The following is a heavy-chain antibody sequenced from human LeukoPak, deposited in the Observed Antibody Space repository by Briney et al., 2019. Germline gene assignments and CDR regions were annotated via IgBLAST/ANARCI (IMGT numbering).Heavy chain of an antibody. CDR2: ISYDGSNK. D-gene: IGHD6-13*01. J-gene: IGHJ6*02. Sequence: GRSLRLSCAASGFTFSSYGMHWVRQAPGKGLEWVAVISYDGSNKYYADSVKGRFTISRDNSKNTLYLQMNSLRAEDTAVYYCAKDESSSWKGHGMDVWGQGTTDTVSS. V-gene: IGHV3-30*18. CDR1: GFTFSSYG. CDR3: AKDESSSWKGHGMDV.